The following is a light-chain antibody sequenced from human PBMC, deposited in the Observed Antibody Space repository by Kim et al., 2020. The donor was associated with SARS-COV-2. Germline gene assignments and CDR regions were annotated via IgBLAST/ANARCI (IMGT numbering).Light chain of an antibody. CDR3: QAWDSSTGV. J-gene: IGLJ1*01. CDR2: QDS. Sequence: SVSPGQTASITCSGVKLGDKYACWYQQKPGQSPVVVIYQDSKRPSGIPERFSGSNSGNTATLTISGTQAMDEADYYCQAWDSSTGVFGTGTKVTVL. V-gene: IGLV3-1*01. CDR1: KLGDKY.